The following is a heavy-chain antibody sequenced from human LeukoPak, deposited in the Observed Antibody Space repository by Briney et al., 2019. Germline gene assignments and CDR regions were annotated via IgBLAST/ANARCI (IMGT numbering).Heavy chain of an antibody. V-gene: IGHV1-69*05. D-gene: IGHD3-22*01. CDR2: IIPIFGTA. Sequence: AASVKVSCKASGGTFSSYAISWVRQAPGQGLEWMGGIIPIFGTANYAQKFQGRVTITTDESTSTAYMELSSLRSEDTAVYYCARGYDSSGYWNRFDYWGQGTLVTVSS. J-gene: IGHJ4*02. CDR1: GGTFSSYA. CDR3: ARGYDSSGYWNRFDY.